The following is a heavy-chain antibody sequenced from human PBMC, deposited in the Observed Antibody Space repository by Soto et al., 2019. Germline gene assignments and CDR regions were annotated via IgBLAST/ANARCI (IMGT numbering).Heavy chain of an antibody. CDR2: TYYRSKWYD. CDR1: GDSVSSNTVA. D-gene: IGHD3-10*01. CDR3: AGGSGSYVFDY. Sequence: SQTLSLTCAISGDSVSSNTVAWNWIRQSPSRGLEWLGRTYYRSKWYDDYAESVKSRITINPDTSKNQFSLHLNSVTLEDTAVYYSAGGSGSYVFDYWGQGTLVTVS. J-gene: IGHJ4*02. V-gene: IGHV6-1*01.